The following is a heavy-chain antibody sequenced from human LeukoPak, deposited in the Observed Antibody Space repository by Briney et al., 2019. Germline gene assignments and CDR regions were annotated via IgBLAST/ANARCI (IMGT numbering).Heavy chain of an antibody. J-gene: IGHJ4*02. CDR3: ARDGPTSTYYLDY. CDR1: GDSVSSNSAA. D-gene: IGHD2-2*01. V-gene: IGHV6-1*01. Sequence: SQTLSLTCAISGDSVSSNSAAWNWNRQSPSRGLEWLGRTYYRSKWYYDYAVSMKSRITINPDTSKNQFSLQLNSVTPDDSAVYYCARDGPTSTYYLDYWGQGTLVTVSP. CDR2: TYYRSKWYY.